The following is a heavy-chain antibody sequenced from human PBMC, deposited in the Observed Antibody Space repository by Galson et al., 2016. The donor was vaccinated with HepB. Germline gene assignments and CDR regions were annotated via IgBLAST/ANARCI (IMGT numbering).Heavy chain of an antibody. J-gene: IGHJ6*02. D-gene: IGHD4-23*01. CDR1: GYTFTRYG. V-gene: IGHV1-18*04. CDR2: ISAYNGDT. CDR3: SRDTVVTPSLLGHYGLDV. Sequence: SVKVSCKASGYTFTRYGISWLRQAPGQGLEWMGWISAYNGDTKYAQNFQGRVTMTTDTSTSTAYMEVRSLRAEDTAKYYCSRDTVVTPSLLGHYGLDVWGQGTTVTVSS.